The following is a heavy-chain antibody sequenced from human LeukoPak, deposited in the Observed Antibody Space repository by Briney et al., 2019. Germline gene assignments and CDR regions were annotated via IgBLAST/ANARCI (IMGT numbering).Heavy chain of an antibody. Sequence: GGSLRLSCVVSGFTFRSYWMHWVRQVPGKGLVWVSRINSDGGDATYADSVKGRFAISRDNAKNTLYLQMNSLRAEDTAVYYCARSEYSFDYWGHGTLVTVSS. J-gene: IGHJ4*01. CDR2: INSDGGDA. D-gene: IGHD3-10*01. CDR3: ARSEYSFDY. CDR1: GFTFRSYW. V-gene: IGHV3-74*01.